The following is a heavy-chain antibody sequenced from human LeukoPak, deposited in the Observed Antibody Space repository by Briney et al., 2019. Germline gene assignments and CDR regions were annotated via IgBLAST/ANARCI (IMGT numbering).Heavy chain of an antibody. CDR1: GYTFTGYY. J-gene: IGHJ4*02. V-gene: IGHV1-2*02. CDR2: INPNSGGT. CDR3: ARDNYEGSNY. D-gene: IGHD1-7*01. Sequence: ASVKVSCKASGYTFTGYYTHWVRQAPGQGLEWMGWINPNSGGTNYAQKFQGRVTMTRDTSISTAYMELSRLRSDDTAVYYCARDNYEGSNYWGQGTLVTVSS.